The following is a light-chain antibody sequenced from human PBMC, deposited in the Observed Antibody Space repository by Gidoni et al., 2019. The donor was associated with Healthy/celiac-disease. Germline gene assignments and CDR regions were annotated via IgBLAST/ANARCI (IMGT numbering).Light chain of an antibody. V-gene: IGKV1-33*01. CDR2: DAS. CDR3: QQSLGS. J-gene: IGKJ2*04. CDR1: QDISNY. Sequence: DIQMTQSPSSLSASVGDRVTITCQASQDISNYLNWYQQKPGKAPKLLIYDASNLETGVPSRFSGSGSGTDFTFTISSLQPEDIATYYCQQSLGSFGQGTKLEIK.